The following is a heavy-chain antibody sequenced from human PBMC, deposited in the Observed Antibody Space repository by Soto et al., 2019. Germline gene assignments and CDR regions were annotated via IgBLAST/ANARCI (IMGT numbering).Heavy chain of an antibody. D-gene: IGHD2-15*01. CDR1: GFTFSSYW. J-gene: IGHJ4*02. V-gene: IGHV3-74*01. CDR3: ARDQVVGALPDY. CDR2: INSDGSST. Sequence: PGGSLRLSCAASGFTFSSYWMHGVRQAPGKGLVWVSRINSDGSSTSYADSVKGRFTISRDNAKNTLYLQMNSLRAEDTAVYYCARDQVVGALPDYWGQGTLVTVSS.